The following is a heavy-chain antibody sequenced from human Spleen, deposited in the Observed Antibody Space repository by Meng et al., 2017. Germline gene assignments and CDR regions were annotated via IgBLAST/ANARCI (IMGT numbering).Heavy chain of an antibody. V-gene: IGHV4-38-2*02. CDR3: ARTPTGSYYFDY. CDR1: GYSIGTGYS. Sequence: SETLSLTCTVSGYSIGTGYSWGWIRQPPGKGLEWIGTIYRSGSTYYNPSLKSRVTISVDTSKNQFSLKLSSVTAADTAMYYCARTPTGSYYFDYWGQGTLVTVSS. D-gene: IGHD3-10*01. J-gene: IGHJ4*02. CDR2: IYRSGST.